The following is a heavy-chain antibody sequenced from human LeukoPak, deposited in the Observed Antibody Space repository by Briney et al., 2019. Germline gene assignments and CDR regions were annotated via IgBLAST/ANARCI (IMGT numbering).Heavy chain of an antibody. D-gene: IGHD3-10*01. CDR1: GFTFSSYA. V-gene: IGHV3-23*01. CDR3: AKGDYYGSGSPHHFDY. Sequence: GGSLRLSCAASGFTFSSYAVSWVRPAPGKGLEWVSAISGSGGSTYYADSVKGRFTISRDNSKNTLYLQMNSLRAEDTAVYYCAKGDYYGSGSPHHFDYWGQGTLVTVSS. J-gene: IGHJ4*02. CDR2: ISGSGGST.